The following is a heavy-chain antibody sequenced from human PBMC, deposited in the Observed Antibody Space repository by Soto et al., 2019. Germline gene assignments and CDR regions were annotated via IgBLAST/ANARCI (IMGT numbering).Heavy chain of an antibody. D-gene: IGHD3-3*01. J-gene: IGHJ3*02. CDR2: IYTSGST. V-gene: IGHV4-4*07. CDR1: GGSISSYY. CDR3: ARDGDFWSGYRSAFDI. Sequence: PSETLSLTCTVSGGSISSYYWSWIRQPAGKGLEWIGRIYTSGSTNYNPSLKSRVTMSVDTSKNQFSLKLSSVTAADTAVYYCARDGDFWSGYRSAFDIWGQGTMVTVS.